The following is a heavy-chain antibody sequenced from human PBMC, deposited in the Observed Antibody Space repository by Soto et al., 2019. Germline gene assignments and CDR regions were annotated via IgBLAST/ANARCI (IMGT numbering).Heavy chain of an antibody. CDR1: GGSISSSSYY. D-gene: IGHD3-9*01. CDR2: IYYSGST. J-gene: IGHJ4*02. CDR3: ASGRYFDWLSHIDY. V-gene: IGHV4-39*01. Sequence: SETLSLTCTVSGGSISSSSYYWGWIRQPPGKGLEWIGSIYYSGSTYYNPSLKSRVTISVDTSKNQFSLKLSSVTAADTAVYYCASGRYFDWLSHIDYWGQGTLVTVSS.